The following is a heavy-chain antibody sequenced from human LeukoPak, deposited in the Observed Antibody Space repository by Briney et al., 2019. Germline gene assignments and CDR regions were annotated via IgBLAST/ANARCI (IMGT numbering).Heavy chain of an antibody. V-gene: IGHV3-21*03. D-gene: IGHD1-1*01. CDR1: GFTFSSYS. Sequence: PGGSLRLSCASSGFTFSSYSMNWIRQAPGKGLEWVSSMTASSSHIWYADVVKGRFTISRDNAKNSLCLQMNSLTADDTGVYYCARDANWSSDNWGQGTLVTVSS. CDR2: MTASSSHI. CDR3: ARDANWSSDN. J-gene: IGHJ4*02.